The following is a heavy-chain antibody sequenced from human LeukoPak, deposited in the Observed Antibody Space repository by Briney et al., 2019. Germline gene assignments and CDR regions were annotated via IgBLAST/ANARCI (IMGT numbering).Heavy chain of an antibody. V-gene: IGHV4-34*01. CDR2: INHSGST. Sequence: SETLSLTCAVYGGSFSGYYWSWICQPPGKGLEWIGEINHSGSTNYNPSLKSRVTISVDTSKNQFSLKLSSVTAADTAVYYCARGLPCPLNWGQGTLVTVSS. CDR3: ARGLPCPLN. J-gene: IGHJ4*02. CDR1: GGSFSGYY.